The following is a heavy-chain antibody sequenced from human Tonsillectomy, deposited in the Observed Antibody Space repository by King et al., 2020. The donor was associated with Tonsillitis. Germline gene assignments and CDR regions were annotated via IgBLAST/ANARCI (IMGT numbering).Heavy chain of an antibody. CDR2: ITGDGSAT. J-gene: IGHJ4*02. D-gene: IGHD5-12*01. CDR3: VKDKLTSGTSPDF. CDR1: GFTFRANT. V-gene: IGHV3-43*01. Sequence: VQLVESGGAVVPPGGSLRLSCAASGFTFRANTIHWIRQGPGKGLEWISLITGDGSATHYADSVRGRFTISRDNSKDALFLQMNSLTSDDTAFYYCVKDKLTSGTSPDFWGQGTLVTVPS.